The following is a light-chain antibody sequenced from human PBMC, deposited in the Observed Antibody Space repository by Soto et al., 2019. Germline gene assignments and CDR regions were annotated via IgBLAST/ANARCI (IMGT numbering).Light chain of an antibody. V-gene: IGKV3-20*01. J-gene: IGKJ5*01. Sequence: EIVLTQSPGTLSLSPGERATLSCRASQSGSSSYLAWYQQKPGQAPRLLIYGASSRATGIPDRFSGSGSGTDFTLTISRLEPEDFAVYYCQPYGSSPPITFGQGTRLEIK. CDR3: QPYGSSPPIT. CDR2: GAS. CDR1: QSGSSSY.